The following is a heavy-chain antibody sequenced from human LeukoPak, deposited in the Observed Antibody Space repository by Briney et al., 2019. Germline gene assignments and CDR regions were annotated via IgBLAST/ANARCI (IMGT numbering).Heavy chain of an antibody. V-gene: IGHV1-18*01. Sequence: ASVKVSCKASGYTFTSYGISWVRQAPGQGLEWMGWISAYNGNTNYAQKFQGRVTMTRNTSISTAYMELSSLRSEDTAVYYCARTLNDWGQGTLVTVSS. D-gene: IGHD3-16*01. CDR2: ISAYNGNT. J-gene: IGHJ4*02. CDR1: GYTFTSYG. CDR3: ARTLND.